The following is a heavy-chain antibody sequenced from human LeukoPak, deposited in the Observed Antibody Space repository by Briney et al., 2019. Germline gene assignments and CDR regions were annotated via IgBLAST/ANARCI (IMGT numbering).Heavy chain of an antibody. V-gene: IGHV3-33*01. CDR1: GFTFSSYG. D-gene: IGHD6-13*01. Sequence: PGRSLILSCAASGFTFSSYGMHWVRQAPGKGLEWVAVIWSDGSSKHYADSVKGRFTISRDNSKNTLYLQVSSLRAEDTALYYCARGQPPSYYDMDVWGQGTTVTVSS. J-gene: IGHJ6*02. CDR3: ARGQPPSYYDMDV. CDR2: IWSDGSSK.